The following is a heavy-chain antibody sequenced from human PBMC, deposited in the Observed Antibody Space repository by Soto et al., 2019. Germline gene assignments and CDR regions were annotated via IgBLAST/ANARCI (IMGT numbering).Heavy chain of an antibody. CDR3: AKDLRSGELPDY. CDR2: ISYDGSNK. V-gene: IGHV3-30*18. CDR1: GFTFSSYG. Sequence: QVQLVESGGGVVQPGRSLRLSCAASGFTFSSYGMHWVRQAPGKGLEWVAVISYDGSNKYYADSVKGRFTISRDNSKNTLYLQMNSLRAEDTAVYYCAKDLRSGELPDYWGQGTLVTVSS. J-gene: IGHJ4*02. D-gene: IGHD3-10*01.